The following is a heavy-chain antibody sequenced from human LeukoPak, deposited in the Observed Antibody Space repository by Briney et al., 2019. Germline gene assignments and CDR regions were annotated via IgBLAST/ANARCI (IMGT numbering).Heavy chain of an antibody. D-gene: IGHD3-22*01. Sequence: GGSLRLSCAASGFTFSSYAMSWVRQAPGKGLEWVSAISGSGGSTYYADSVKGRFTISRDSSKNTLYLQMNSLRAEDTAVYYCAKVGYYYDSSGYYPLFDYWGQGTLVTVSS. CDR3: AKVGYYYDSSGYYPLFDY. CDR1: GFTFSSYA. J-gene: IGHJ4*02. V-gene: IGHV3-23*01. CDR2: ISGSGGST.